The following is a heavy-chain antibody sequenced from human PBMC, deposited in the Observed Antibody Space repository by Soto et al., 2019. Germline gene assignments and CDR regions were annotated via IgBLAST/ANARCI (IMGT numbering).Heavy chain of an antibody. CDR2: ISGSGGST. J-gene: IGHJ1*01. CDR1: GVTLSSGA. CDR3: AKRSYDFWSGYEYFQH. D-gene: IGHD3-3*01. V-gene: IGHV3-23*01. Sequence: GGARRVRCSGSGVTLSSGAISVGRPAPGKGLEWVSAISGSGGSTYYADSVKGRFTISRDNSKNTLYLQMNSLRAEDTAVYYCAKRSYDFWSGYEYFQHWGKGTLLTVSS.